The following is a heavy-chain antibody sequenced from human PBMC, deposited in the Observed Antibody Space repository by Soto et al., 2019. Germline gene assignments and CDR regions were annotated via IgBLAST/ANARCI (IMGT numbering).Heavy chain of an antibody. V-gene: IGHV3-11*06. CDR3: ARYIYGYVDY. CDR2: ISSTISYT. D-gene: IGHD5-18*01. CDR1: GFTFSDYY. J-gene: IGHJ4*02. Sequence: XASLGLSCAASGFTFSDYYMSWIRQAPGKGLEWVSYISSTISYTHYADSVKGRFTISRDNAKNSLYLQMNSLRAEDTAVYYCARYIYGYVDYWGQGTLVTVSS.